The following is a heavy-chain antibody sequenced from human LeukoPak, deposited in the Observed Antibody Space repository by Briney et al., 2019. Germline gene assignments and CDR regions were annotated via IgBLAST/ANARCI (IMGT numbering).Heavy chain of an antibody. D-gene: IGHD3-10*01. CDR3: ATGTEMDRGVIINGHLDY. J-gene: IGHJ4*02. Sequence: GGSLRLSCAASGFTFSTYWMNWVRQAPGKGLEWVANINQYGNEKYYVDSVKGRFTISRDNGKNSLYLEMNSLRAEDTAVYYCATGTEMDRGVIINGHLDYWGQGTLVTASS. V-gene: IGHV3-7*01. CDR2: INQYGNEK. CDR1: GFTFSTYW.